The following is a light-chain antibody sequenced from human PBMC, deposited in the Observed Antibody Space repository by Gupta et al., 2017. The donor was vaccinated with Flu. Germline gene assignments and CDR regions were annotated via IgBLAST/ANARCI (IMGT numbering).Light chain of an antibody. CDR1: SGRIAANY. V-gene: IGLV6-57*03. J-gene: IGLJ3*02. CDR2: EDD. Sequence: FMLPQPHSVSESPGQTVTISCTRDSGRIAANYVQWFQQRPGSAPNLVIFEDDLRPSGVPDRFSGSIDSSSTAATLTIAGRKTEDEDDYHWQAVDGGYQVFGGGTNLTVL. CDR3: QAVDGGYQV.